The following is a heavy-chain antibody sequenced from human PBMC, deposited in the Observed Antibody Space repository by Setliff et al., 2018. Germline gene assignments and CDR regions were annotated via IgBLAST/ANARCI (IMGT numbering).Heavy chain of an antibody. CDR3: ARHALSFDSAWDV. D-gene: IGHD3-9*01. V-gene: IGHV4-34*01. CDR2: INHTGST. CDR1: GGSFSGYY. Sequence: SETLSLTCAVYGGSFSGYYWSWIRQPPGKGLEWIGEINHTGSTNYSPSLKSRVTISVDTSKNQFSLKLTSVTAADTAVYYCARHALSFDSAWDVWGKGTTVTVSS. J-gene: IGHJ6*04.